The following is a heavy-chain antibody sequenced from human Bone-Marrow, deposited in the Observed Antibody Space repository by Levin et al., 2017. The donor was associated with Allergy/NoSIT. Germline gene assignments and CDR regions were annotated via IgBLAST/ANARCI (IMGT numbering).Heavy chain of an antibody. CDR1: GDSFTSSS. D-gene: IGHD5-24*01. CDR3: ARGRWPSRASFFYYYMDV. V-gene: IGHV1-69*06. J-gene: IGHJ6*03. CDR2: ITPMYGKI. Sequence: SVKVSCRASGDSFTSSSVAWVRQAPGRGLAWMGGITPMYGKIDYSQDGVTITADKSTNTAYLEISNLTSDDTAVYYCARGRWPSRASFFYYYMDVWGKGTAVIVSS.